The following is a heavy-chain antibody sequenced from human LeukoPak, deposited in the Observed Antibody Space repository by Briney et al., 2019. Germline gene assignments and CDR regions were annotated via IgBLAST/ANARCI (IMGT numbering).Heavy chain of an antibody. CDR2: IYYSGST. J-gene: IGHJ4*02. CDR1: GFTVSSNS. V-gene: IGHV4-59*02. CDR3: ARSSYSSSVDY. Sequence: GSLRLSCTVSGFTVSSNSMSWVRQAPGKGLEWIGYIYYSGSTNYNPSLKSRVTISVDTSKNQFSLKLSSVTAADTAVYYCARSSYSSSVDYWGQGTLVTVSS. D-gene: IGHD6-13*01.